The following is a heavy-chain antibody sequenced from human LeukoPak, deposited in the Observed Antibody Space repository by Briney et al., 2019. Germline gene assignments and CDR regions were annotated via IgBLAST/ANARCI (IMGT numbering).Heavy chain of an antibody. CDR2: IYYSGST. V-gene: IGHV4-59*01. D-gene: IGHD2-2*01. J-gene: IGHJ6*02. CDR1: GGSISSYY. CDR3: ARDRAGYCSSTSCPRNYYYYYGMDV. Sequence: SETLSLTCTVSGGSISSYYWSWIRQPPGKGLEWIGYIYYSGSTNYNPSLKSRVTISVDTSKNQFSLKLSSVTAADTAVYCCARDRAGYCSSTSCPRNYYYYYGMDVWGQGTTVTVSS.